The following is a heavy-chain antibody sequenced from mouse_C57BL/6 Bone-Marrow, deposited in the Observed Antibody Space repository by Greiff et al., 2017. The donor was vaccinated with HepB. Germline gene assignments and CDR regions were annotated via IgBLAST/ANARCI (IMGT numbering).Heavy chain of an antibody. D-gene: IGHD2-3*01. CDR2: ISSCGSYT. CDR1: GFTFSSYG. Sequence: EVHLVESGGDLVKPGGSLKLSCAASGFTFSSYGMSWVRQTPDKRLEWVATISSCGSYTYYPDSVKGRFTISRDNAKNTLYLQMSSLKSEDTAMYYCARRDGYYDYFDYWGQGTTLTVSS. V-gene: IGHV5-6*01. CDR3: ARRDGYYDYFDY. J-gene: IGHJ2*01.